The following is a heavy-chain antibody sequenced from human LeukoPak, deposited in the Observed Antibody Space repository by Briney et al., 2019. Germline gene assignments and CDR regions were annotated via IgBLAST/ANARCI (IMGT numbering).Heavy chain of an antibody. CDR2: IKPDGSEK. Sequence: GGSLRLSCEASGFTFSSFWMTWVRQAPGKGLEWVANIKPDGSEKNCVDSVKGRFTISRDNAKNSLYLQTNSLRAGDTAVYYCARINGGGYYAPWGQGTLVTVSS. D-gene: IGHD3-22*01. CDR1: GFTFSSFW. CDR3: ARINGGGYYAP. V-gene: IGHV3-7*01. J-gene: IGHJ5*02.